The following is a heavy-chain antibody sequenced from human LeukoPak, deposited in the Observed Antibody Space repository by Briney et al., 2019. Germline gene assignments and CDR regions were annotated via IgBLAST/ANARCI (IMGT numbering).Heavy chain of an antibody. V-gene: IGHV4-59*08. Sequence: SETLSLTCTVSGRSLTSYYWSSIRQPPGKGLQWIGYIYYSGSVNYNPSLKSRVTISVDTSKNQFSLNLSSVTAADTAVYYCARLGSYFDYWGQGTQVTVSS. J-gene: IGHJ4*02. CDR1: GRSLTSYY. CDR2: IYYSGSV. CDR3: ARLGSYFDY.